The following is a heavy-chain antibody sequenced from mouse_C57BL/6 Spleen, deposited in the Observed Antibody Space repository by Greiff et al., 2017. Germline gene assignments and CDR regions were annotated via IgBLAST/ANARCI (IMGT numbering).Heavy chain of an antibody. CDR2: IHPNSGST. D-gene: IGHD1-1*01. CDR3: ARPSSSHSFAY. CDR1: GYTFTSYW. Sequence: QVQLQQPGAELVKPGASVKLSCKASGYTFTSYWMHWVKQRPGQGLEWIGMIHPNSGSTNYNEKFKSKATLTVDKSSSTAYMQLSSLTSEGSAVYYCARPSSSHSFAYWGQGTLVTVSA. V-gene: IGHV1-64*01. J-gene: IGHJ3*01.